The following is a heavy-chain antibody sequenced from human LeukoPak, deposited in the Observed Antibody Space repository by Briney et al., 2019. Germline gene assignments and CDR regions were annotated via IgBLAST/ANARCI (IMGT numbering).Heavy chain of an antibody. Sequence: GSLRLSCAASGFTFSSYEMNWVRQSPGKGLEWIGEIFHTGSTKYNPSLKSRVTISVDTSMAQFSLRLSSVTAADTAVYYCASDSSGDGYSSGYNWGQGTLVTVSS. J-gene: IGHJ4*02. CDR1: GFTFSSYE. D-gene: IGHD5-24*01. CDR3: ASDSSGDGYSSGYN. V-gene: IGHV4-34*12. CDR2: IFHTGST.